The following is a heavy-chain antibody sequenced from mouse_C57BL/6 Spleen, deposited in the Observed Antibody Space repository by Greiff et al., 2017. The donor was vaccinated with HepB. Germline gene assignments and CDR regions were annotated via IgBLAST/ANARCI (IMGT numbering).Heavy chain of an antibody. CDR1: GYAFSSSW. V-gene: IGHV1-82*01. J-gene: IGHJ2*01. CDR2: IYPGDGDT. CDR3: ARSGDYYGSRYLDY. Sequence: QVQLKQSGPELVKPGASVKISCKASGYAFSSSWMNWVKQRPGKGLEWIGRIYPGDGDTNYNGKFKGKATLTADKSSSTAYMQLSSLTSEDSAVYFSARSGDYYGSRYLDYWGQGTTLTVSS. D-gene: IGHD1-1*01.